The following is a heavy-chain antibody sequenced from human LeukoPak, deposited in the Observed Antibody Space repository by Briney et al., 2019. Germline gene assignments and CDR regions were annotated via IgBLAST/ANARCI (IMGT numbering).Heavy chain of an antibody. CDR2: IYHSGST. CDR1: GVSISSGGYS. D-gene: IGHD3-10*01. V-gene: IGHV4-30-2*01. Sequence: SETLSLTCAVSGVSISSGGYSWSWIRQPPGKGLEWIGYIYHSGSTYYNPSLKSRVTISVDRSKNQFSLKLSSVTAADTAVYYCARVITMVRGVIPSLSWFDPWGQGTLVTVSS. CDR3: ARVITMVRGVIPSLSWFDP. J-gene: IGHJ5*02.